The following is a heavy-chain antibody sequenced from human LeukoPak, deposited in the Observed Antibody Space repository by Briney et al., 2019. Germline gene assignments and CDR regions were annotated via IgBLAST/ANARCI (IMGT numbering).Heavy chain of an antibody. CDR2: IYTSGST. Sequence: SETLSLTCTVFGGSISSYYWSWIRQPAGKGLEWIGRIYTSGSTNYNPSLKSRVTMSVDTSKNQFSLKLSSVTAADTAVYYCARDRIQIPAATDDAFDIWGQGTMVTVSS. V-gene: IGHV4-4*07. J-gene: IGHJ3*02. CDR1: GGSISSYY. D-gene: IGHD2-2*01. CDR3: ARDRIQIPAATDDAFDI.